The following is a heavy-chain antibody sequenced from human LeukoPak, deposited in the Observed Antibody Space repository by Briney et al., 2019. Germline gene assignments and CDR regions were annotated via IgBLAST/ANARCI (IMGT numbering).Heavy chain of an antibody. Sequence: ASVKVPCKASGYNMDNFSIAWVRQAPGQGLEWMGWISAYSGDPNYAQKLQGRVTLTTAYMELRNLRSDDTAVYYCARYDADVLFGYYYFDYWGQGTLVTVSS. CDR1: GYNMDNFS. J-gene: IGHJ4*01. CDR3: ARYDADVLFGYYYFDY. V-gene: IGHV1-18*01. D-gene: IGHD3-9*01. CDR2: ISAYSGDP.